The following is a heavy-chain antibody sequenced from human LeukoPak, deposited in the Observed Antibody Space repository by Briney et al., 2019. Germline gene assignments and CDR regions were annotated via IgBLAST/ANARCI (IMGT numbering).Heavy chain of an antibody. CDR2: IYTSGST. V-gene: IGHV4-4*02. D-gene: IGHD5-12*01. CDR3: AREGGYDQIDY. Sequence: SETLSLTCAVSGGSISSSNWWSWVRQPPGKGLEWIGRIYTSGSTNYNPSLKSRVTISVDTSKNQFSLKLSSVTAADTAVYYCAREGGYDQIDYWGQGTLVTVSS. CDR1: GGSISSSNW. J-gene: IGHJ4*02.